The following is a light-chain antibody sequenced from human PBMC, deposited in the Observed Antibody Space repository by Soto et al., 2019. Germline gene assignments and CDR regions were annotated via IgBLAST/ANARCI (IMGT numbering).Light chain of an antibody. CDR1: SSNVGNNF. Sequence: QSVLTQPPSVSAAPGQTITISCSGSSSNVGNNFVSWYQHLPGTAPKLLIYDTNKRPSGIPDRFSGSKSGTSATLGITGLQTGDEADYFCGTWDYSLSAVVFGGGTKLTVL. V-gene: IGLV1-51*01. CDR2: DTN. CDR3: GTWDYSLSAVV. J-gene: IGLJ2*01.